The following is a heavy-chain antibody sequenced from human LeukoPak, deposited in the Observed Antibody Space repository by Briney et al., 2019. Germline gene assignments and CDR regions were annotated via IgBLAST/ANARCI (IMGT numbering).Heavy chain of an antibody. CDR3: ATRTGTRTTGAIDY. CDR1: GGSISSYY. Sequence: SSETLSLTCTVSGGSISSYYWSWIRQPPGKGLEWIGYIYYSGSTNYNPSLKSRVTISVDTSKNQFSLKLSSVTAADTAVYYCATRTGTRTTGAIDYWGQGTLVTVSS. CDR2: IYYSGST. V-gene: IGHV4-59*08. D-gene: IGHD1-14*01. J-gene: IGHJ4*02.